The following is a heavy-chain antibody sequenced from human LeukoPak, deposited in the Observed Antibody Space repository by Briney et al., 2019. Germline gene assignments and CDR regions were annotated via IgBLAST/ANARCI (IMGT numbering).Heavy chain of an antibody. J-gene: IGHJ4*02. Sequence: PGGSLRLSCAASGFTFRINSMNCVREAPGKTLEWVSSFSMSSTYIYYAESVKGRFNISRDNAKNSLYLQMDSLRDEDTAVYYCTRAPYSSGWYTVDFWGQGTLVTVSS. D-gene: IGHD6-19*01. CDR3: TRAPYSSGWYTVDF. V-gene: IGHV3-21*01. CDR1: GFTFRINS. CDR2: FSMSSTYI.